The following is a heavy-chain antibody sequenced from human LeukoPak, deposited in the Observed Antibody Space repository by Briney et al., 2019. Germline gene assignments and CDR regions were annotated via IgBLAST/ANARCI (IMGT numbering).Heavy chain of an antibody. Sequence: GGSLRLSCAASGFTFSTYSMNWVRQAPGEGLEWISYISPSSTIYYSDSVKGRFTISRDNAKNSLFLQMNSLRDEDTAVYYCAREYKSSSPLKGYYYYGMDVWGQGTTVTVSS. J-gene: IGHJ6*02. CDR2: ISPSSTI. CDR3: AREYKSSSPLKGYYYYGMDV. D-gene: IGHD6-13*01. V-gene: IGHV3-48*02. CDR1: GFTFSTYS.